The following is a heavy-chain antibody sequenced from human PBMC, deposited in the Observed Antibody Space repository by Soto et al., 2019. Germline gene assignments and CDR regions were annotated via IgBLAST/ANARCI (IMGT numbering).Heavy chain of an antibody. CDR3: ARSRLKYYYDSSGYCDY. V-gene: IGHV4-34*01. J-gene: IGHJ4*02. D-gene: IGHD3-22*01. CDR1: GGSFSGYY. Sequence: SETLSLTCAVYGGSFSGYYWSWIRQPPGKGLEWIGEINHSGSTNYNPSLKSRVTISVDTSKNQFSLKLSSVTAADTAVYYCARSRLKYYYDSSGYCDYWGQGTLVTVSS. CDR2: INHSGST.